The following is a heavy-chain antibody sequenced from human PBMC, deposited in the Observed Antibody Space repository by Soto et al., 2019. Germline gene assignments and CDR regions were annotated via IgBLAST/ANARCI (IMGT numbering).Heavy chain of an antibody. V-gene: IGHV4-61*01. CDR1: GGSVSSGSYY. Sequence: SETLSLTCTVSGGSVSSGSYYWNWIRQPPGKGLEWIGYKYYSGSTNYNPSLKSRVTMSLDTSKNQFSLKLSSVTAADTAVYYCARAGWFGEQCHWGQGTLVTVS. CDR2: KYYSGST. D-gene: IGHD3-10*01. J-gene: IGHJ4*02. CDR3: ARAGWFGEQCH.